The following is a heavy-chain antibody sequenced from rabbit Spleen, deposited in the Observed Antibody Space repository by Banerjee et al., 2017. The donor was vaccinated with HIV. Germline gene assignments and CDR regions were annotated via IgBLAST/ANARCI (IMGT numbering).Heavy chain of an antibody. J-gene: IGHJ4*01. V-gene: IGHV1S45*01. CDR3: ARDGYAGYGYADYFRL. Sequence: EQLEGSGGGLGKTEGSLTLTCKASGFDFSTYSMSWVRPAPGKGLEWIACIYTGSSGTTYYASWVNGRFSISKTSSTTVTLQMTSLTAADMATYFCARDGYAGYGYADYFRLWGPGTLVTVS. D-gene: IGHD6-1*01. CDR1: GFDFSTYS. CDR2: IYTGSSGTT.